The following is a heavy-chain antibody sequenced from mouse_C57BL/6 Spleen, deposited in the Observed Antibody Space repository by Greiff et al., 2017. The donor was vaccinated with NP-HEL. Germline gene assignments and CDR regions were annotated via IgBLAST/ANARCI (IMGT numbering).Heavy chain of an antibody. CDR3: AREGGLRRGGYAMDY. CDR2: ISDGGSYT. V-gene: IGHV5-4*01. J-gene: IGHJ4*01. D-gene: IGHD2-4*01. CDR1: GFTFSSYA. Sequence: DVKLVESGGGLVKPGGSLKLSCAASGFTFSSYAMSWVRQTPEKRLEWVATISDGGSYTYYPDNVKGRFTISRENAKNNLYLQMSHLKSEDTAMYYCAREGGLRRGGYAMDYWGQGTSVTVSS.